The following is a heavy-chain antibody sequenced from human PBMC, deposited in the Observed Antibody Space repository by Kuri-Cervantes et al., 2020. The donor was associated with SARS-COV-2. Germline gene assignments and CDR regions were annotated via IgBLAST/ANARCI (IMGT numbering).Heavy chain of an antibody. V-gene: IGHV3-23*01. J-gene: IGHJ6*03. CDR1: GFTSSSYA. D-gene: IGHD6-13*01. CDR2: ISGSGGST. CDR3: SLSSSSVYYYYMDV. Sequence: GGSLRPSCAASGFTSSSYAMSWVRQAPGKGLEWVSAISGSGGSTYCADSVKGRFTISRDNSKHTLYLQMNSLRAEDTAVYYCSLSSSSVYYYYMDVWGKGTTVTVSS.